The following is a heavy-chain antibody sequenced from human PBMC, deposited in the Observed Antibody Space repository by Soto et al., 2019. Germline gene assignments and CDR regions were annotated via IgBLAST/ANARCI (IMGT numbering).Heavy chain of an antibody. J-gene: IGHJ6*02. Sequence: LRLSCAASGFTFDDYAMHWVRQAPGKGLEWVSGISWNSGSIGYADSVKGRFTISRDNAKNSLYLQMNSLRAEDTALYYCAKGRGGSYYYGMDVWGQGTTVTVSS. D-gene: IGHD2-15*01. CDR1: GFTFDDYA. V-gene: IGHV3-9*01. CDR3: AKGRGGSYYYGMDV. CDR2: ISWNSGSI.